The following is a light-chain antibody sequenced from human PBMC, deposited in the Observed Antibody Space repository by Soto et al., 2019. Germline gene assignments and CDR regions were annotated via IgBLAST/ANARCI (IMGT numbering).Light chain of an antibody. CDR1: QGISSY. CDR2: AAS. J-gene: IGKJ5*01. CDR3: QQLNSYPSIT. V-gene: IGKV1-9*01. Sequence: DIQLTRSPSFLSASVGDRVTITCRASQGISSYLAWYQQKPGKAPKLLIYAASTLQSGVPSRFSGSGSGTEFTLTISSLQPEDFATYYCQQLNSYPSITFGQGTRLE.